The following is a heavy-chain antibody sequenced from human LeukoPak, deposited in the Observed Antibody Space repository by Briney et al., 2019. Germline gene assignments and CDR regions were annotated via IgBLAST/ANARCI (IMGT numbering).Heavy chain of an antibody. Sequence: PGGSLRLSCAASGFTFSSYAMSWVRQAPGKGLEWVSAISGSGGSTYYADSAKGRFTISRDNSKNTLYLQMNSLRAEDTAVYYCAKEHSSGWYGGYYYYGMDVWGQGTTVTVSS. D-gene: IGHD6-19*01. CDR1: GFTFSSYA. V-gene: IGHV3-23*01. CDR3: AKEHSSGWYGGYYYYGMDV. J-gene: IGHJ6*02. CDR2: ISGSGGST.